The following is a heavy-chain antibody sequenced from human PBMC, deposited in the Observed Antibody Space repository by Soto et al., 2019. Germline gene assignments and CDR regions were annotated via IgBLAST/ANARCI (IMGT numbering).Heavy chain of an antibody. D-gene: IGHD3-22*01. J-gene: IGHJ4*02. CDR1: GGSISSGGYY. CDR2: IYYSGST. V-gene: IGHV4-31*03. CDR3: VRYYDSSGYSPWD. Sequence: QVQLQESGPGLVKPSQTLSLTCPVSGGSISSGGYYWSWIRQHPGKGLEWIGYIYYSGSTYYNPSLKSRVTIAVDTSKNQCSLKLSSVTAADTAVYYGVRYYDSSGYSPWDWGQGTLVTVSS.